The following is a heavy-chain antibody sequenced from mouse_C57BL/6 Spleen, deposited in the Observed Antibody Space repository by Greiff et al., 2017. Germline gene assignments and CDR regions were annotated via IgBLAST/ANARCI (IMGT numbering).Heavy chain of an antibody. Sequence: VKLMESGPELVKPGASVKISCKASGYAFSSSWMNWVKQRPGKGLEWIGRIYPGDGDTNYNGKFKGKATLTADKSSSTAYMQLSSLTSEDSAVYFCARYDGYWGQGTTLTVSS. J-gene: IGHJ2*01. CDR2: IYPGDGDT. CDR1: GYAFSSSW. D-gene: IGHD2-12*01. CDR3: ARYDGY. V-gene: IGHV1-82*01.